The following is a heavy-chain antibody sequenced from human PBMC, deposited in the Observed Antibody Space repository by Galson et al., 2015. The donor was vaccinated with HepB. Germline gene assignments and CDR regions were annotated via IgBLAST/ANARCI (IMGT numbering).Heavy chain of an antibody. V-gene: IGHV3-23*01. J-gene: IGHJ4*02. CDR3: ATWFGGILCH. CDR2: TRGSDVST. D-gene: IGHD3-16*01. Sequence: SLRLSCAVSIFNFSSYAMTWVRQAPGKGLEWVAPTRGSDVSTYSADSVKGRFTISSDTSKNTLYLQMNSLRPEDTAIYYCATWFGGILCHWGQGTLVTVSS. CDR1: IFNFSSYA.